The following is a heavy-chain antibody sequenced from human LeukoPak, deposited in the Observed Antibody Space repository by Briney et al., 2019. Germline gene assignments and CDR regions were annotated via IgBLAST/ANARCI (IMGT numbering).Heavy chain of an antibody. V-gene: IGHV3-20*01. Sequence: RPGGSLRLSCAASGFTFDDYGMSWVRQAPGKRLEWVSGINWNGGSTGYADSVKGRFTISRDNAKNSLYLQMNSLRAEDTALYHCARGVVPAATHPFDYWGQGTLVTVSS. CDR3: ARGVVPAATHPFDY. CDR1: GFTFDDYG. D-gene: IGHD2-2*01. CDR2: INWNGGST. J-gene: IGHJ4*02.